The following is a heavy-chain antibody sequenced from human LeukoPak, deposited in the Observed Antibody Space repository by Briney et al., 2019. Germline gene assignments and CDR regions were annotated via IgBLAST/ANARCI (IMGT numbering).Heavy chain of an antibody. CDR2: ISSSGSNI. J-gene: IGHJ4*02. Sequence: PGGSLRLSCAASGFTFSSYEMNWVRQAPGKGLEWVSYISSSGSNIYYADSVKGRFTISRDNAKNSLYLQMTSLRAEDTAVYYCARVSPNTVTTLQYFDYWGQGTLVTVSS. V-gene: IGHV3-48*03. D-gene: IGHD4-17*01. CDR1: GFTFSSYE. CDR3: ARVSPNTVTTLQYFDY.